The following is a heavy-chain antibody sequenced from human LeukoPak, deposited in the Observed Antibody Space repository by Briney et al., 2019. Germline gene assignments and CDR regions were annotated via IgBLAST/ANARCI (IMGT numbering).Heavy chain of an antibody. Sequence: PGTSLRLSCAASGFTFSIYAMHWVRQAPGKGLEWVAVISSDGSTKFYADSVKGQFTISRDNSKSTLLLQMNSLRTEDTALYYCARAGRADSSAYYYGYWGQGTLVTVSS. CDR3: ARAGRADSSAYYYGY. CDR2: ISSDGSTK. J-gene: IGHJ4*02. D-gene: IGHD6-13*01. V-gene: IGHV3-30*04. CDR1: GFTFSIYA.